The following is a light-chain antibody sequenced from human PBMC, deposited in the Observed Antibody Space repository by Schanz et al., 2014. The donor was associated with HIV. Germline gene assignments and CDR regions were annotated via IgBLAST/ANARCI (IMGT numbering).Light chain of an antibody. V-gene: IGKV1D-16*01. CDR1: PGINKW. Sequence: DIQMTQSPSSVSASVGDRVTITCRARPGINKWLAWYQQKPGRAPKFLMYGASGIQDRVPSRFSGSGFGTEFTLTISSLQPEDFATYYCQQLASYPLTFGGGTKVEIK. J-gene: IGKJ4*01. CDR3: QQLASYPLT. CDR2: GAS.